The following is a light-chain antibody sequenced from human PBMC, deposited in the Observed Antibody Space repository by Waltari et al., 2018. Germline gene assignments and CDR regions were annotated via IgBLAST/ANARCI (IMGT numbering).Light chain of an antibody. J-gene: IGLJ2*01. CDR3: SSYAGSNNLV. Sequence: QSALTQPPSASGSPGQSVTISCTGTSSDVGGYNYVSWYQQHPGKAPKLMINEVSKRPSGVPDGFAGSKSGNTASLTVYGLQAEDEADYYCSSYAGSNNLVFGGGTKLTVL. CDR1: SSDVGGYNY. CDR2: EVS. V-gene: IGLV2-8*01.